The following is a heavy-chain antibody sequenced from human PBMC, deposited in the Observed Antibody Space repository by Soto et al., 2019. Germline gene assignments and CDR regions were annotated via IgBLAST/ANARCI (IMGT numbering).Heavy chain of an antibody. CDR1: GYTFTSYG. CDR3: ARAQGSYSGSYSFDY. D-gene: IGHD1-26*01. CDR2: ISAYNGNT. Sequence: ASVKVSCKASGYTFTSYGISWVRQAPGQGLEWMGWISAYNGNTNYAQKLQGRVTMTTDTSTSTAYMELRSLRSDDTAVYYCARAQGSYSGSYSFDYWGQGTLVTVSS. J-gene: IGHJ4*02. V-gene: IGHV1-18*01.